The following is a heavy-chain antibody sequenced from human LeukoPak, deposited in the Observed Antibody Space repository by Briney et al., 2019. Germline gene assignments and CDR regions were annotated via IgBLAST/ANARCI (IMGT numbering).Heavy chain of an antibody. V-gene: IGHV4-34*01. D-gene: IGHD2-21*02. CDR3: ARLVVTAPQYDYYMDV. Sequence: SETLSLTCNVSGGSFNGYYWTWIRQPPGKGLEWIAEINHIGTTNHNPSLKSRVTVSTDTSKKQFFLKLTSVTAADTALYYCARLVVTAPQYDYYMDVWGEGTTVTVSS. J-gene: IGHJ6*03. CDR2: INHIGTT. CDR1: GGSFNGYY.